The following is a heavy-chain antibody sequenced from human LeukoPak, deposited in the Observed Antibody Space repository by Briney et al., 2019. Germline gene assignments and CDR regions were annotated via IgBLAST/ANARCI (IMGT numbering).Heavy chain of an antibody. J-gene: IGHJ6*02. CDR3: ARDVYGGYVYYYYYGMDV. Sequence: PGRSLRLSCAASGFTFSTYGMHWVRQAPGKGLEWVAIVWSDASNKYYADSVKGRFAISRDNSKNTVYLQMNSLRAEDTAVYYCARDVYGGYVYYYYYGMDVWGQGPTVTVSS. CDR2: VWSDASNK. CDR1: GFTFSTYG. V-gene: IGHV3-33*01. D-gene: IGHD5-12*01.